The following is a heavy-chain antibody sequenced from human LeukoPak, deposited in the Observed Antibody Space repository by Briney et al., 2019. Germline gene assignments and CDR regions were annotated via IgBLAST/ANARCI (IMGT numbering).Heavy chain of an antibody. CDR1: RYTFTSYG. Sequence: ASVKVSCKASRYTFTSYGISWVRQAPGQGLEWMGWISAYNGNTSYVQKLQDRVTMTTDTSTSTAYMELRSLTSDDTAVYYCARDRRALTALVFYYGMDVWGQGTTVTVSS. J-gene: IGHJ6*02. CDR3: ARDRRALTALVFYYGMDV. CDR2: ISAYNGNT. V-gene: IGHV1-18*01. D-gene: IGHD2-21*02.